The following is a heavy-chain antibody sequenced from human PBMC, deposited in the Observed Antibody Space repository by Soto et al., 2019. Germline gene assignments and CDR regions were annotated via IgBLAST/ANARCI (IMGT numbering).Heavy chain of an antibody. V-gene: IGHV2-5*01. Sequence: QITLKESGPTLVKPTQTLTLTCTFSGFSLSTSGVGVGWIRQPPGKALEWLALIYWNDDKLYSPSLKSRLTITKDTSKNHVVLTMTNMDPVETATDYCAHGGGITGPPNKGAFDIWGQGTMVTVSS. CDR3: AHGGGITGPPNKGAFDI. CDR1: GFSLSTSGVG. J-gene: IGHJ3*02. D-gene: IGHD1-20*01. CDR2: IYWNDDK.